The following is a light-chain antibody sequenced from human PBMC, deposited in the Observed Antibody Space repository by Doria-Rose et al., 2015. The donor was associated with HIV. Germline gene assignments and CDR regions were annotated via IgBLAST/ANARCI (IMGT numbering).Light chain of an antibody. CDR1: QSISSTY. CDR3: HQYGTSWT. Sequence: EIVMTQSPGTLSLSPGERATLSCRASQSISSTYLAWYQQKPGQALSLLIYDGSTRATGIPDRFSASGSGTDFTLTINRLEPEDFALYYCHQYGTSWTFGQGTKVEI. CDR2: DGS. V-gene: IGKV3-20*01. J-gene: IGKJ1*01.